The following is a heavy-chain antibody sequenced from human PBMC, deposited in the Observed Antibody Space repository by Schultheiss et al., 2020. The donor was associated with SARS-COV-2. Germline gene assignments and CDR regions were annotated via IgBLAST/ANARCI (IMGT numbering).Heavy chain of an antibody. D-gene: IGHD6-13*01. J-gene: IGHJ6*02. V-gene: IGHV3-21*05. CDR1: GFTFSSYA. Sequence: GGSLRLSCEASGFTFSSYAVHWVRQAPGKGLEWVSYISTTSLYTKYADSVKGRFTISRDNSKNSLYLQMNSLRTEDTALYYCAKVFSYYSSSWYSSRGQRYYYGMDVWGQGTTVTVSS. CDR2: ISTTSLYT. CDR3: AKVFSYYSSSWYSSRGQRYYYGMDV.